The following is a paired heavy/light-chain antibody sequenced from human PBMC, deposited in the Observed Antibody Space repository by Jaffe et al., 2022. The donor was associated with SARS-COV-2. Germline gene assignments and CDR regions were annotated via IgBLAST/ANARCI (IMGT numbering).Light chain of an antibody. V-gene: IGKV2-24*01. J-gene: IGKJ2*01. CDR2: KIS. Sequence: DIVMTQTPLSSPVTLGQPASISCRSSQSLLHSDGNTYLSWLQQRPGQPPRFLIYKISNRFSGVPDRFSGSGAGTDFTLKISRVEAEDVGVYYCMQTTQFPHTSGQGTKLEIK. CDR3: MQTTQFPHT. CDR1: QSLLHSDGNTY.
Heavy chain of an antibody. CDR2: ISGSGSVT. Sequence: EVQLVESGGGLVQPGGSLRLSCAVSGLTFSSYPMYWVRQAPGKGLECLSHISGSGSVTNYADSVKGRFTISRDNAKNSLYLQMNSLRSEDTAVYYCARGYGSGNYYVWGKGSTVTVSS. CDR3: ARGYGSGNYYV. D-gene: IGHD3-10*01. CDR1: GLTFSSYP. V-gene: IGHV3-48*01. J-gene: IGHJ6*04.